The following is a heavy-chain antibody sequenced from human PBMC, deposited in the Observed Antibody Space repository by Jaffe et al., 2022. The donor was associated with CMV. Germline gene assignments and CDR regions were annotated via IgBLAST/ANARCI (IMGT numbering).Heavy chain of an antibody. D-gene: IGHD3-10*01. Sequence: QVQLVESGGGLVKPGGSLRLSCAASGFTFKNHYMSWVRQAPGKGLEWISYISDSGDDTYYAESVRGRFTISRDNAKSSLFLQMKSLRVEDTAVYYCARPNYGSGSYYEYGMDVWGQGTTVSVSS. V-gene: IGHV3-11*01. CDR1: GFTFKNHY. J-gene: IGHJ6*02. CDR3: ARPNYGSGSYYEYGMDV. CDR2: ISDSGDDT.